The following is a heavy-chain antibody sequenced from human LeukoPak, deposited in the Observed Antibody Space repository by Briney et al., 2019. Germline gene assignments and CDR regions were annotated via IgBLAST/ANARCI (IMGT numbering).Heavy chain of an antibody. V-gene: IGHV3-23*01. CDR1: GFTFSSYA. CDR3: AKIGAVVAVAAPDY. Sequence: PGGSLRLSCAASGFTFSSYAMSWVRQAPGKGLEWVSAISGSGGSTHYADSVKGRFTISRDNSKNTLYLQMNSLRAEDTAVYYCAKIGAVVAVAAPDYWGQGTLVTVSS. J-gene: IGHJ4*02. D-gene: IGHD2-15*01. CDR2: ISGSGGST.